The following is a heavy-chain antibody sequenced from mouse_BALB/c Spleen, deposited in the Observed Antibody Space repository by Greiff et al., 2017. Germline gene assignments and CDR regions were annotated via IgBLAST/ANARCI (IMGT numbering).Heavy chain of an antibody. D-gene: IGHD1-2*01. J-gene: IGHJ3*01. CDR2: ISSGGSYT. V-gene: IGHV5-6*01. Sequence: EVQRVESGGDLVKPGGSLKLSCAASGFTFSSYGMSWVRQTPDKRLEWVATISSGGSYTYYPDSVKGRFTISRDNAKNTLYLQMSSLKSEDTAMYYCARRFTTAFAYWGQGTLVTVSA. CDR3: ARRFTTAFAY. CDR1: GFTFSSYG.